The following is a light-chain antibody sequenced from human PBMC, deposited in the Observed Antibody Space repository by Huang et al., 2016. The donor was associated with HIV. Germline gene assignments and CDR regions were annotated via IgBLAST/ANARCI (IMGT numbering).Light chain of an antibody. CDR2: GAS. V-gene: IGKV3-20*01. J-gene: IGKJ4*01. Sequence: IVLTQTPGTLSLSPGERATLSCRASRSVTNSYLAWYQHRPGQAPRLLIYGASSRATGVPDRFRGSGSGTDFTLTITRLEPEDFGVYYCQQYSDSPFTFGGGTKVEIK. CDR1: RSVTNSY. CDR3: QQYSDSPFT.